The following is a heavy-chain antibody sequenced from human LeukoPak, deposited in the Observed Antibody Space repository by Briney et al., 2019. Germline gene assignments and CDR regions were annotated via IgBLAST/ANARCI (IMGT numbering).Heavy chain of an antibody. CDR3: TTDTIFGGEDY. CDR1: GFTFSNAW. Sequence: GGSLRLSCAASGFTFSNAWMSWVRQAPGKGLEWVGRIKSKTDGGTTDYAAPVKGRFTISRDDSKNMLYLQMNSLKTEDTAVYYCTTDTIFGGEDYWGQGTLVTVSS. D-gene: IGHD3-3*01. CDR2: IKSKTDGGTT. V-gene: IGHV3-15*01. J-gene: IGHJ4*02.